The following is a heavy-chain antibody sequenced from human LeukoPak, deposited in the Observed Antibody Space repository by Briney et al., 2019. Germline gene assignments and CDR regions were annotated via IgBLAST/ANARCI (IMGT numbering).Heavy chain of an antibody. D-gene: IGHD6-19*01. V-gene: IGHV3-21*05. J-gene: IGHJ4*02. Sequence: PGGSLRLSCVASEFIFSSYAMHWVRQAPGKGLEWVSYISSSSSYTNYADSVKGRFTISRDNAKNSLYLQMNSLRAEDTAVYYCASEWAVAGTGDYWGQGTLVTVSS. CDR2: ISSSSSYT. CDR3: ASEWAVAGTGDY. CDR1: EFIFSSYA.